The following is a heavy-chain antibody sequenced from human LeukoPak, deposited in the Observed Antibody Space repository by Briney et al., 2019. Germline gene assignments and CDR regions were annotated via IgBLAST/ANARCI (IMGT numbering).Heavy chain of an antibody. V-gene: IGHV3-72*01. D-gene: IGHD3-3*01. CDR2: ITNKPKSYNT. Sequence: PGGSLRLSCAASGFTFSDHYMDWVRQAPGKGPEWVGRITNKPKSYNTEYAASVKGRFTISRDDSKNSLYLQMNSLKTEDTAVYYCARGFHYDFWSGSYYFDYWGQGTLVTVSS. CDR3: ARGFHYDFWSGSYYFDY. CDR1: GFTFSDHY. J-gene: IGHJ4*02.